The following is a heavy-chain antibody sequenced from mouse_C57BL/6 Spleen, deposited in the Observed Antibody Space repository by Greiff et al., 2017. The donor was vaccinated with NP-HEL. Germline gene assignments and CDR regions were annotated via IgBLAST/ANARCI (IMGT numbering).Heavy chain of an antibody. CDR3: ARASTTVREYYAMDY. CDR1: GYTFTSYW. D-gene: IGHD1-1*01. Sequence: QVQLQQPGAELVMPGASVKLSCKASGYTFTSYWMHWVKQRPGQGLEWIGEIDPSDSYTNYNQKFKGKSTLTVDKSSSPAYMQLSSLTSEDSAVYYCARASTTVREYYAMDYWGQGTSVTVSS. CDR2: IDPSDSYT. J-gene: IGHJ4*01. V-gene: IGHV1-69*01.